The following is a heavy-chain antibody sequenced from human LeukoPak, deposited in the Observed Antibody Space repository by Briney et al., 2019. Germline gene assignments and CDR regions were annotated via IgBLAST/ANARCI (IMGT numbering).Heavy chain of an antibody. D-gene: IGHD3-10*01. CDR3: ATRTFGESRFEKNDY. CDR2: IIPIFGTA. V-gene: IGHV1-69*13. Sequence: SVKVSCKASGYTFTSYDLSWVRQAPGQGLEWMGGIIPIFGTANYAQKFQGRVTITADESTSTAYMELSSLRSEDTAVYYCATRTFGESRFEKNDYWGQGTLVTVSS. CDR1: GYTFTSYD. J-gene: IGHJ4*02.